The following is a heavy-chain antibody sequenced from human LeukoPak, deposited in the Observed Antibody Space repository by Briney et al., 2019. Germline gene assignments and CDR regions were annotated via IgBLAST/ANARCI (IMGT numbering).Heavy chain of an antibody. D-gene: IGHD1-1*01. CDR1: GFTFSSFW. CDR2: VSDDGSTT. CDR3: VRHNAARAFDI. Sequence: GGSLRLSCAASGFTFSSFWMHWVRQAPGKGLLWVSRVSDDGSTTTYADSVKGRFTISRGNAKNTLYLQMNSLRAEDTAVYYCVRHNAARAFDIWGQGTMVIVSS. V-gene: IGHV3-74*03. J-gene: IGHJ3*02.